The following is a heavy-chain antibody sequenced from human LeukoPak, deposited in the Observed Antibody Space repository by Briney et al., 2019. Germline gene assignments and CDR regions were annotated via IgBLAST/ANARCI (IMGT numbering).Heavy chain of an antibody. CDR3: ARVRRSSSSLYYYYYYGMDV. D-gene: IGHD6-6*01. J-gene: IGHJ6*02. CDR1: GGSFSGYY. V-gene: IGHV4-34*01. CDR2: INRSGST. Sequence: SETLSLTCAVYGGSFSGYYWSWIRQPPGKGLEWIGEINRSGSTNYNPSLKSRVTISVDTSKNQFSLKLSSVTAADTAVYYCARVRRSSSSLYYYYYYGMDVWGQGTTVTVSS.